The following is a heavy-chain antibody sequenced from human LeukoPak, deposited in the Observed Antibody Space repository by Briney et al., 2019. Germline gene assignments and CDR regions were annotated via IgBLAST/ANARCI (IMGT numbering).Heavy chain of an antibody. J-gene: IGHJ4*02. Sequence: GVSLRLSCAASGFTFSSYAMSWVRQAPGKGLEWVSDISGSGGGTYYADSVKGRFTISRDNSKNTLYLQMNSLRAEDTAVYCCAKSISIADADSLFDYWGQGTLVTVSS. CDR2: ISGSGGGT. V-gene: IGHV3-23*01. CDR3: AKSISIADADSLFDY. CDR1: GFTFSSYA. D-gene: IGHD6-6*01.